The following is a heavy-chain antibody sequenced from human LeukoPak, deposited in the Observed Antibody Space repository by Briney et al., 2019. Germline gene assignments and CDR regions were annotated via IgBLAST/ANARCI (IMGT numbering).Heavy chain of an antibody. V-gene: IGHV1-2*02. D-gene: IGHD3-16*01. Sequence: GASVKVSCKTSGYSFTDYYMHWVRQAPGQGLEWMGWINPNSGGTSSAQKFQGRVTMTRDTSLTTVYMEVNWLTSDDTAMYYCARADRLHGGPYLIGPWGQGTLVTVSS. CDR1: GYSFTDYY. J-gene: IGHJ5*02. CDR2: INPNSGGT. CDR3: ARADRLHGGPYLIGP.